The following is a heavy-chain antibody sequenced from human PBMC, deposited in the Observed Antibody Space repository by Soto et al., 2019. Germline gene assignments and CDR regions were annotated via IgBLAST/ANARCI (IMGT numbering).Heavy chain of an antibody. D-gene: IGHD6-13*01. CDR3: ATRHSRRYD. J-gene: IGHJ4*02. CDR1: GVSISSHDW. V-gene: IGHV4-4*02. CDR2: SHQSGNT. Sequence: QVQLQESGPGLVKPSGTLSLTCAVSGVSISSHDWWSWVRQPPGKGLEWIVESHQSGNTNYNSSRXIRVTISVDKTKIQFSLKLPSVTVTDTYEYYCATRHSRRYDWGQGTLVTVSS.